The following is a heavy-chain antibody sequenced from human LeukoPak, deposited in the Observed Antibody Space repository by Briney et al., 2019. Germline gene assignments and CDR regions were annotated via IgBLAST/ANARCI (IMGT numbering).Heavy chain of an antibody. CDR1: GFTFSNYA. CDR3: ARDGSDRTGELPNYFDY. CDR2: ISYDGSNK. Sequence: GGSLRLSCEASGFTFSNYAMTWVRQAPGKGLEWVAVISYDGSNKYYADSVKGRFTISRVNSKNTLYLQMNSLRAEDTAVYYCARDGSDRTGELPNYFDYWGQGTLVTVSS. J-gene: IGHJ4*02. V-gene: IGHV3-30-3*01. D-gene: IGHD1-26*01.